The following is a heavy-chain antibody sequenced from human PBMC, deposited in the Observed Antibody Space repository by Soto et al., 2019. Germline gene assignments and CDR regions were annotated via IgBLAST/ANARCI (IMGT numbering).Heavy chain of an antibody. CDR1: GDSISIYY. D-gene: IGHD6-19*01. J-gene: IGHJ3*02. CDR3: ARPKGPYSSGWEYAFDI. CDR2: IFYSGST. Sequence: SDTLSLTCTVSGDSISIYYWSWIRQPPGKGLEWIGYIFYSGSTNYNPSLKSRVTISVDTSKNQFSLKLSSVTAADTAVYFCARPKGPYSSGWEYAFDIWGQGTMVTVSS. V-gene: IGHV4-59*08.